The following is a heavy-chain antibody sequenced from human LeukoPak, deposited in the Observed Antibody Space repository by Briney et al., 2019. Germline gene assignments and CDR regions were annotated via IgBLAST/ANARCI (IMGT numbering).Heavy chain of an antibody. CDR1: GGSISSYY. Sequence: PSETRSLTCSVGGGSISSYYWSWIRQPPGKGLELIGYMYDSGSTNYNPSLKSRVTISVDTSKNQFSLRLSSVTAADTAVYYCARHGGSYTFDFWGQGVLVTVSS. CDR3: ARHGGSYTFDF. D-gene: IGHD1-26*01. CDR2: MYDSGST. J-gene: IGHJ4*02. V-gene: IGHV4-59*01.